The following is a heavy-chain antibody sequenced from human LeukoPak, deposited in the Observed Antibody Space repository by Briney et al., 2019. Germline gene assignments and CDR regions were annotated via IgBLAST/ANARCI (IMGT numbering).Heavy chain of an antibody. CDR1: GFTFSSYW. CDR3: ARELGYYESSGYYHP. J-gene: IGHJ5*02. V-gene: IGHV3-7*01. D-gene: IGHD3-22*01. Sequence: GGSLRLSCAASGFTFSSYWMSWVRQAPGKGLEWVANIKQDGSEKYYVDSVKGRFTISGDNAKNSLYLQMNSLRAEDTAVYYCARELGYYESSGYYHPWGQGTLVTVSS. CDR2: IKQDGSEK.